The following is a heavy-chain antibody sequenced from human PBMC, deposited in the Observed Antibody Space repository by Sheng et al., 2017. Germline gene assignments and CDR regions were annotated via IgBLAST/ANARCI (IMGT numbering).Heavy chain of an antibody. J-gene: IGHJ6*02. Sequence: QVQLVQSGAEVKKPGASVTVSCKASGYTFIDYYIHWVRQAPGQGLEWMGWISTDNGGASYAQNFQGRVTMTRDTSISTVYMELTRLTFDDTAVYFCAREQVTGYVLWALDVWGQGTTVTVSS. CDR1: GYTFIDYY. D-gene: IGHD3-9*01. CDR2: ISTDNGGA. V-gene: IGHV1-2*02. CDR3: AREQVTGYVLWALDV.